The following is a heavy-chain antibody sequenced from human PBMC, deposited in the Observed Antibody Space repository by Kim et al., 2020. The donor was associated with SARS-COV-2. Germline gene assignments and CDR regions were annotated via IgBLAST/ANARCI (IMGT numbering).Heavy chain of an antibody. CDR3: ARGRRTMVRGVLASRQKNYFDY. CDR1: GGSFSGYY. J-gene: IGHJ4*02. D-gene: IGHD3-10*01. CDR2: INHSGST. Sequence: SETLSLTCAVYGGSFSGYYWSWIRQPPGKGLEWIGEINHSGSTNYNPSLKSRVTISVDTSKNQFSLKLSSVTAADTAVYYCARGRRTMVRGVLASRQKNYFDYWGQGTLVTVSS. V-gene: IGHV4-34*01.